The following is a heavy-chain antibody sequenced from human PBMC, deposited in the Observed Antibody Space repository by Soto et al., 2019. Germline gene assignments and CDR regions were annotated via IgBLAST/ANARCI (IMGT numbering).Heavy chain of an antibody. CDR3: AKEDLEWDYFDY. J-gene: IGHJ4*02. D-gene: IGHD3-3*01. V-gene: IGHV3-23*01. Sequence: GGSLRLSCAASGFTFSSCAMGWVRQAPGKGLEWVSDIIDSGGSTYYAGSVKGRFTISRDNAKYSLSLQMNSLRDEDTALYYCAKEDLEWDYFDYWGQGTLVTVS. CDR1: GFTFSSCA. CDR2: IIDSGGST.